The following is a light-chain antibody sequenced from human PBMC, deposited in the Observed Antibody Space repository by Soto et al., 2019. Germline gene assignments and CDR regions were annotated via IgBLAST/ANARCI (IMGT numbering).Light chain of an antibody. CDR1: SSNIGAGYA. J-gene: IGLJ2*01. CDR3: QSYDSSLSGSL. CDR2: GND. Sequence: QSVLTQPPSVSGAPVQRVTISCTGSSSNIGAGYAVHWYRQLPGTAPKLLIYGNDNRPAGVPDRFSGSKSGTSASLAITGLQAEDEADYYCQSYDSSLSGSLFGGGTKLTVL. V-gene: IGLV1-40*01.